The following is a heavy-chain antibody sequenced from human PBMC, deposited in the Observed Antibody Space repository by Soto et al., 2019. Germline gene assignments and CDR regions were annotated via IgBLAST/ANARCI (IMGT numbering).Heavy chain of an antibody. J-gene: IGHJ6*02. CDR2: INPNSGGT. CDR3: ARGKPITIFGVVITRYYGMDV. CDR1: GYTFTGYY. V-gene: IGHV1-2*04. D-gene: IGHD3-3*01. Sequence: ASVKVSCKASGYTFTGYYTHWVRQAPGQGLEWMGWINPNSGGTNYAQKFQGWVTMTRDTSISTAYMELSRLRSDDTAVYYCARGKPITIFGVVITRYYGMDVWGQGTTVTVSS.